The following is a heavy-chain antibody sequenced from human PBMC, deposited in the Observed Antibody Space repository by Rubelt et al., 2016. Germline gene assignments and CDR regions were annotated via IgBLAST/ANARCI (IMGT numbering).Heavy chain of an antibody. CDR2: IYYSGGT. CDR3: ARGVAAAGSSYYYGMDV. D-gene: IGHD6-13*01. CDR1: GGSFSGFY. V-gene: IGHV4-59*12. Sequence: QVQLQERGAGLLKPSETLSLTCAVYGGSFSGFYWGWIRQPPGKGLEWIGYIYYSGGTNYNPSLKSRVTISVDTSQSQFSLKLSSLTAEGTAVYYFARGVAAAGSSYYYGMDVWGQGTTVTVSS. J-gene: IGHJ6*02.